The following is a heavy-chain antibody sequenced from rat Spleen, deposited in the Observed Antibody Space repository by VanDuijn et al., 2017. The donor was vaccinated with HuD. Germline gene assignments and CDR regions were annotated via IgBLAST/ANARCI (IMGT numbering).Heavy chain of an antibody. J-gene: IGHJ2*01. CDR1: GFTLTRYH. V-gene: IGHV2-1*01. CDR3: TSLRN. CDR2: IWSGGST. D-gene: IGHD1-11*01. Sequence: QVQLKESGPGLVQPSQTLSLTCTVSGFTLTRYHVHWVRQPPGKGLEWMGAIWSGGSTDYNSALKSRLSISRDTSKSQVFLKMNSLQTEDTAIYFCTSLRNWGQGVMVTVSS.